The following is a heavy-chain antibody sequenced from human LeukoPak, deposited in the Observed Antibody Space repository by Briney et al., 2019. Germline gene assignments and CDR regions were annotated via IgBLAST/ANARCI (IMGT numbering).Heavy chain of an antibody. J-gene: IGHJ6*02. Sequence: QSGGSLRLSCAASGFMFTNCVMTWVRRAPGKGLEWVSGISRTGTDTYYGDSVKGRFTISRDNPKNTLYLQMTSLRAEDTAVYYCAKGDFDFWTGYPDYYYNGLNVWGQGTTVTVSS. V-gene: IGHV3-23*01. CDR3: AKGDFDFWTGYPDYYYNGLNV. CDR2: ISRTGTDT. D-gene: IGHD3/OR15-3a*01. CDR1: GFMFTNCV.